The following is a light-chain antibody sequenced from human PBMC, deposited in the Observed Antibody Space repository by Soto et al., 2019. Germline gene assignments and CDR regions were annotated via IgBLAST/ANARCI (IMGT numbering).Light chain of an antibody. CDR2: ASS. CDR1: QSRGSNF. Sequence: EIVFTQSAATLSFSPVERATLSCKTSQSRGSNFLAWYQHKPGQAPRLLIYASSNRATGIPDRFSGSASGTDFTLTINRLETEDFAVYYCQLYGISPHFGQGTRLEIK. V-gene: IGKV3-20*01. J-gene: IGKJ5*01. CDR3: QLYGISPH.